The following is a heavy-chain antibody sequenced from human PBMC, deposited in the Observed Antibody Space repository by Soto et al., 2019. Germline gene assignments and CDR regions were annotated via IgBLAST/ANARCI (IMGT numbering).Heavy chain of an antibody. CDR3: ARGITMVRGYYYYYGMDV. Sequence: SEILSLTCAVFGDSIKTQTWWSLLRQLKETGLEWIGEIKHSGDANHNPSLKSRVTISVDTSKNQFSLKLSSVTAADTAVYYFARGITMVRGYYYYYGMDVWVQGTTVTVSS. V-gene: IGHV4-4*02. CDR2: IKHSGDA. D-gene: IGHD3-10*01. J-gene: IGHJ6*02. CDR1: GDSIKTQTW.